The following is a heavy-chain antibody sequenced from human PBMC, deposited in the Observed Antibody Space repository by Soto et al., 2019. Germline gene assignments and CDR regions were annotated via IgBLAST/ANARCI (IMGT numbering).Heavy chain of an antibody. CDR3: ARRKERSGPHYFDY. D-gene: IGHD6-25*01. V-gene: IGHV1-8*01. CDR2: MNPYSGNT. CDR1: GYTFTTYD. Sequence: KVSCKASGYTFTTYDISWVRQATGQGLEWMGWMNPYSGNTGYAQKFQGRVTVTRNTSISTVYMELSGLRPDDTAVYYCARRKERSGPHYFDYWGQGSQVTVSS. J-gene: IGHJ4*02.